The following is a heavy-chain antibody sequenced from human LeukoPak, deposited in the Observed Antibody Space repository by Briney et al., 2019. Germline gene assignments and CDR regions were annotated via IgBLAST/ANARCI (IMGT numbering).Heavy chain of an antibody. Sequence: SVKVSCKASGGTFSSYAISWVRQAPGQGLEWMGGIIPIFGTANYAQKFQGRVTITADESTSTAYMELSSLRSEDTAVYYCARVNLRSEAFDIWGQGTMVTVSS. CDR2: IIPIFGTA. CDR3: ARVNLRSEAFDI. J-gene: IGHJ3*02. CDR1: GGTFSSYA. V-gene: IGHV1-69*13. D-gene: IGHD4-17*01.